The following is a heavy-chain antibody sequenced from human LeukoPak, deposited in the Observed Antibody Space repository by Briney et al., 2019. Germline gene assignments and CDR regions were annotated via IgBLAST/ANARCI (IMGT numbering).Heavy chain of an antibody. CDR1: GFTFSSYS. CDR3: ARELYYYDSRGYYSNFDY. V-gene: IGHV3-48*04. Sequence: PGGSLRLSCAASGFTFSSYSMNWVRQAPGKGLEWVSYIGSSSSSTYYADSVKGRFTISRDNAKNSLYLQMNSLRVEDTAVYYCARELYYYDSRGYYSNFDYWGQGTLVTVSS. J-gene: IGHJ4*02. CDR2: IGSSSSST. D-gene: IGHD3-22*01.